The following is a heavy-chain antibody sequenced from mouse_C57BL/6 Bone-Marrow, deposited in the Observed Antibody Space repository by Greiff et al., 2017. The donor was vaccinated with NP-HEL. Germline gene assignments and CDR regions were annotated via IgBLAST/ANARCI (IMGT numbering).Heavy chain of an antibody. Sequence: VQLQQSGAELVRPGASVKLSCTASGFNIKDAYMHWVKQRPEQGLEWIGWIDPENGDTEYASKFQGKATITADTSSNTAYLQLSSLTSEDTAVYYCTPYYYGSSYYAMDYWGQGTSVTVSS. J-gene: IGHJ4*01. CDR2: IDPENGDT. CDR3: TPYYYGSSYYAMDY. D-gene: IGHD1-1*01. V-gene: IGHV14-4*01. CDR1: GFNIKDAY.